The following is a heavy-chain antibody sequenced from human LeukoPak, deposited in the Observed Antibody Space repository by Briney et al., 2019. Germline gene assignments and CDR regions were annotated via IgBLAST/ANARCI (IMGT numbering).Heavy chain of an antibody. J-gene: IGHJ4*02. Sequence: GASVKVSCKASGYTFPSYYMHWVRQAPGQGLEWMGWINPNSGGTNYAQKFQGRVTMTRDTSISTAYMELSRLRSDDTAVYYCARSLEQLVLGSLFYWGQGTLVTVSS. D-gene: IGHD6-6*01. CDR2: INPNSGGT. CDR1: GYTFPSYY. CDR3: ARSLEQLVLGSLFY. V-gene: IGHV1-2*02.